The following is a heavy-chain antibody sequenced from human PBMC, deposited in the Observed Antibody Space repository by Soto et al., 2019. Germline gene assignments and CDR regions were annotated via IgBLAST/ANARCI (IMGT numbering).Heavy chain of an antibody. J-gene: IGHJ3*02. Sequence: QVQLVESGGGVVLPGGSLRISCAASGFPFSVYGMHWVRQAPGKGLEWVAVTWYDGTNKYYAESVKGLFIISRDNSKNTLYLPMNSLRAEDTAVYHCARPQGDYGDYLRAFDIWGPGTTVTVSS. V-gene: IGHV3-33*01. CDR1: GFPFSVYG. D-gene: IGHD4-17*01. CDR2: TWYDGTNK. CDR3: ARPQGDYGDYLRAFDI.